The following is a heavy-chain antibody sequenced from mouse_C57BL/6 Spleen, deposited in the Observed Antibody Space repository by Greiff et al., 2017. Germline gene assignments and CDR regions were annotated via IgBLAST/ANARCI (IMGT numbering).Heavy chain of an antibody. D-gene: IGHD1-1*01. CDR2: IYPGDGDT. CDR1: GYAFSSYW. CDR3: VRDGAVGAWFAY. V-gene: IGHV1-80*01. Sequence: QVQLQQSGAELVKPGASVKISCKASGYAFSSYWMNWVKQRPGKGLEWIGQIYPGDGDTNYNGKFKGKATLTADKSSSTAYMQLSSLTSEDSAVYFCVRDGAVGAWFAYWGQGTLVTVSA. J-gene: IGHJ3*01.